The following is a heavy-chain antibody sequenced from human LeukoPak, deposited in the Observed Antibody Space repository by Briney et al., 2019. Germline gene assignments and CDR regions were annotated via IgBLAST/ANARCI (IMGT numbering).Heavy chain of an antibody. D-gene: IGHD2-2*02. Sequence: SETLSLTCTVSGGSISSSDSYWGWIRQPPGKGLEWIGSMYYSGSTYYNPSLKSRVTISVDTSKNQFSLKLNSVTAADTAVYYGARHPPRDCSSSSCYKRWFDPWGQGTLVTVSS. CDR3: ARHPPRDCSSSSCYKRWFDP. V-gene: IGHV4-39*01. CDR1: GGSISSSDSY. J-gene: IGHJ5*02. CDR2: MYYSGST.